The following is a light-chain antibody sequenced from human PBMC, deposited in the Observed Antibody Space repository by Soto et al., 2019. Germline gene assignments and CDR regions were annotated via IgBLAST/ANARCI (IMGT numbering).Light chain of an antibody. J-gene: IGKJ1*01. CDR2: EAS. Sequence: DIQMTHSPSSPSASVGERVTIPCRASQSIANWLAWYQHKPGKAPKLLIYEASSLESGVPSRFSGSGSGTEFTLTINSLQPEDFAFYYCQQYENYWTFGQGTKVDIK. V-gene: IGKV1-5*01. CDR1: QSIANW. CDR3: QQYENYWT.